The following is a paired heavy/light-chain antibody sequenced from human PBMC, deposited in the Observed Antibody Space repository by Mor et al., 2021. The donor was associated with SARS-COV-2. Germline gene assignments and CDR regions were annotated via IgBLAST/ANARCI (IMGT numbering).Light chain of an antibody. J-gene: IGKJ2*01. CDR1: QSVRSN. Sequence: EIVMTQSPATLSVSPGERATLSCRASQSVRSNLAWYQQKPGQAPRLLIYGASTRATGIPARISGSGSGTEFTLTISSLQSEDFAVYYCQQYTDWPLYTFGQGTKLEIK. V-gene: IGKV3-15*01. CDR3: QQYTDWPLYT. CDR2: GAS.
Heavy chain of an antibody. CDR2: ISSGSHNV. CDR3: ARGLTPPSGGKMIDY. V-gene: IGHV3-48*02. Sequence: EVQLVESGGGLVQPGGSLRLSCAASGFIFSSHSMNWVRQAPGKGLEWVSSISSGSHNVYYADSVKGRFTISRDNAKNSLYLQMNSLRDDDTAVYYCARGLTPPSGGKMIDYWGQGTLVTVAS. J-gene: IGHJ4*02. CDR1: GFIFSSHS.